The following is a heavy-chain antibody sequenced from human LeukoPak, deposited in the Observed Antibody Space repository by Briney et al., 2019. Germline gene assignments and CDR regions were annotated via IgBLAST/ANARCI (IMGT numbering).Heavy chain of an antibody. V-gene: IGHV4-30-2*01. CDR3: ARSRFSKYFDY. CDR1: GGSISSGGYS. D-gene: IGHD3-3*01. Sequence: SEALSLTCAVSGGSISSGGYSWSWIRQPPGKGLEWIGYIYHSGSTYYNPSLKSRVTISVDRSKNQFSQKLSSVTAADTAVYYCARSRFSKYFDYWGQGTLVTVSS. J-gene: IGHJ4*02. CDR2: IYHSGST.